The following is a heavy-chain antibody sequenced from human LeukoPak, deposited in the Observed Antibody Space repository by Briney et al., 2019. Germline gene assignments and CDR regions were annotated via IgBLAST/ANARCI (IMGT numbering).Heavy chain of an antibody. J-gene: IGHJ5*02. V-gene: IGHV1-2*06. D-gene: IGHD6-13*01. CDR3: AREPYSSSWYNWFDP. CDR2: INPNSGGT. CDR1: GYTFTGYY. Sequence: ASVKVSCKASGYTFTGYYVHWVRQAPGQGLEWMGRINPNSGGTNYAQKFQGRVTMTRDTSISTAYMELSRLRSDDTAVYYCAREPYSSSWYNWFDPWGQGTLVTVSS.